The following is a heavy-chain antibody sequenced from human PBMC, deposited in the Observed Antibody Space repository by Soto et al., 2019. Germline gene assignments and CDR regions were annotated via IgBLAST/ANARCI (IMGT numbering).Heavy chain of an antibody. CDR3: ARDASSPGHYYYYYGMDV. V-gene: IGHV3-30-3*01. CDR1: GFTFSSYA. CDR2: ISYDGSNK. D-gene: IGHD6-13*01. J-gene: IGHJ6*02. Sequence: GGSLRLSCAASGFTFSSYAMHWVRQAPGKGLEWVAVISYDGSNKYYADSVKGRFTISRDNSKNTLYLQMNSLRAEDTAVYYCARDASSPGHYYYYYGMDVWGQGTTVTVSS.